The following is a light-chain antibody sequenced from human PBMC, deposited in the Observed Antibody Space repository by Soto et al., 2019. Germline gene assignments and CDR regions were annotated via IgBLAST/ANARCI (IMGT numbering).Light chain of an antibody. Sequence: DIQLTQSPSFLSASVGDRVTITCRASQAIGTSLAWYQQKPGKAPKLLIFAATTFESGVPSRFRSSGFETEITLTISGLQPEDFATYYCQQVKSYPRTFGQGNKLDIK. V-gene: IGKV1-9*01. CDR2: AAT. CDR1: QAIGTS. CDR3: QQVKSYPRT. J-gene: IGKJ2*01.